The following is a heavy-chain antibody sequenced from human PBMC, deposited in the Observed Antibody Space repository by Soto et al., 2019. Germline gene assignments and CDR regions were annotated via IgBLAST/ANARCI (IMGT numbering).Heavy chain of an antibody. CDR2: MNPNSGNT. CDR1: GYTFTSYD. D-gene: IGHD3-3*01. J-gene: IGHJ6*02. V-gene: IGHV1-8*01. CDR3: ARSFGVVKSYYYYSGMDV. Sequence: ASVKVSCKASGYTFTSYDINWVRQATGQGLEWMGWMNPNSGNTGYAQKFQGRVTMTRNTSISTAYMELSSLRSEDTAVYYCARSFGVVKSYYYYSGMDVWGQGTTVTVSS.